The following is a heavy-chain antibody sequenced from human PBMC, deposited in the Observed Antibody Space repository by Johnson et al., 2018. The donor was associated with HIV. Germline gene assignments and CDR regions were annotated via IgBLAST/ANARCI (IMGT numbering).Heavy chain of an antibody. CDR2: IKQDGSEK. D-gene: IGHD5-18*01. V-gene: IGHV3-7*03. Sequence: EVQLVESGGGLVQPGGSLRLSCAASGFTFSSYWMSWVRRAPGKGLEWVANIKQDGSEKYYVASVKGRFTISRDNAKNSLYLQMNSLKTEDTPVYYCTGVDWDTDAFDIWGQGTKVTVSS. J-gene: IGHJ3*02. CDR1: GFTFSSYW. CDR3: TGVDWDTDAFDI.